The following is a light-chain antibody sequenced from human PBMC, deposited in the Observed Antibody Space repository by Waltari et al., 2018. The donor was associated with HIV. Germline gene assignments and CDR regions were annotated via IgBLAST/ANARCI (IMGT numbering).Light chain of an antibody. CDR1: ALPKKY. V-gene: IGLV3-10*01. CDR2: EDS. CDR3: DSTDSSGNYVV. J-gene: IGLJ2*01. Sequence: SYELTQPPSVSVSPGQTARITCSGDALPKKYAYWYQQKSGQAPMLVIYEDSKRPSGIPGRFSGSRSGTMATLTISGAQVEDEADYYCDSTDSSGNYVVFGGGTKLTVL.